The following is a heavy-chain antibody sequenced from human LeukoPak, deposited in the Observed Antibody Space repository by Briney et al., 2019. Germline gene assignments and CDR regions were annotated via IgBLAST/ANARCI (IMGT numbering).Heavy chain of an antibody. CDR2: ISSGSDYI. CDR1: GFTYRRYS. Sequence: GGSLRPSCVASGFTYRRYSMNWVRQAPGKGLEWVSTISSGSDYIYHADSVRGRFTISRDNARNSLYLQMNSLRAEDTAVYYCARDLSLGTPGGFDFWGQGILVTVSS. CDR3: ARDLSLGTPGGFDF. J-gene: IGHJ4*02. V-gene: IGHV3-21*06.